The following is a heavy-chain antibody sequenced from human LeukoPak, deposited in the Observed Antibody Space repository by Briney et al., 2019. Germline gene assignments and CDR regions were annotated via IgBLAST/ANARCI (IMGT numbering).Heavy chain of an antibody. J-gene: IGHJ4*02. CDR3: ARGTYDSSGYYFYFDY. V-gene: IGHV4-34*01. CDR1: GGSFSGYY. D-gene: IGHD3-22*01. Sequence: PSETLSLTCAVYGGSFSGYYWSWIRKPPGKRLEWIGRVNHGGSTNYNPPLKSRVTLSVDTSKNQFSLDLTSVTAADAAVYYCARGTYDSSGYYFYFDYWAQGILVTVSS. CDR2: VNHGGST.